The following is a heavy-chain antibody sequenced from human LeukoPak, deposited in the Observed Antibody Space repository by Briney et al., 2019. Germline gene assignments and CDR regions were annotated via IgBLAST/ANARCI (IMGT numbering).Heavy chain of an antibody. V-gene: IGHV4-59*01. Sequence: SETLSLTCTVSGGSISSYYWSWIRQPPGRGLEWIGYISYSGSTNYNPSLKSRVTISLDTSKNQFSLKLSSVTAADTAVYYCARGSEFYGGKDWGYWGQGTLVTVSS. CDR2: ISYSGST. CDR1: GGSISSYY. J-gene: IGHJ4*02. D-gene: IGHD4-23*01. CDR3: ARGSEFYGGKDWGY.